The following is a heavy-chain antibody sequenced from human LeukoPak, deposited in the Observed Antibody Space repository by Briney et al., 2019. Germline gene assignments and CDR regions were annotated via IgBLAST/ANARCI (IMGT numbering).Heavy chain of an antibody. CDR2: IKSKTDGGTT. Sequence: SGGSLRLSCAASGFTFSNAWMSWVRQAPGKGLEWVGRIKSKTDGGTTDYAAPVKGRFTISRDDSKNTLYLQMNSLKTEDTAVYYCTTGSSLRYFTPGDPPSGAFDIWGQGTMVTVSS. D-gene: IGHD3-9*01. CDR1: GFTFSNAW. CDR3: TTGSSLRYFTPGDPPSGAFDI. J-gene: IGHJ3*02. V-gene: IGHV3-15*01.